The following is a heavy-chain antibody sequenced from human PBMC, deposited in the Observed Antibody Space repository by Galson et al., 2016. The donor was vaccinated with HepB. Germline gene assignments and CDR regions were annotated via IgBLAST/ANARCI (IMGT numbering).Heavy chain of an antibody. Sequence: SLRLSCAASGFTFSSYWMTWVRQAPGKGLEWVANIKRDGGEKYYVDSVKGRFTISRDNAKNSLYLQMNSLRAEDTAVYYCASWWQTPASYFDYWGQGTLVTVSS. D-gene: IGHD2-8*02. CDR1: GFTFSSYW. CDR2: IKRDGGEK. J-gene: IGHJ4*02. V-gene: IGHV3-7*01. CDR3: ASWWQTPASYFDY.